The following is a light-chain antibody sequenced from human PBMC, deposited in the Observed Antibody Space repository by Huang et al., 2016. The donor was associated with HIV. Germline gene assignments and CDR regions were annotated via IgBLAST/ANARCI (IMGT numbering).Light chain of an antibody. CDR1: QSLLHSTGYTY. Sequence: DIVMTQSPLSLAVTPGEPASISCRSSQSLLHSTGYTYLDWYLQKPGQSPQILVYLGSKRDSGVPDRFSGSGSGADFTLKISRVEAEDVGVYYCMQALQTPRTFGQGTKVEIK. CDR2: LGS. V-gene: IGKV2-28*01. CDR3: MQALQTPRT. J-gene: IGKJ1*01.